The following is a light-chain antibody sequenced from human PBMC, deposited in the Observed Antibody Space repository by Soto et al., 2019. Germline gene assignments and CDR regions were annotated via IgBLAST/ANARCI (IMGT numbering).Light chain of an antibody. Sequence: QSVLTQPPSASGSPGQSVTISCTGTSSDVGGYNYVSWYQQHPGKAPKLIISEVSKRPSGVPDRFSGSKSGNTASLTVSGIQAEDEADYYCTSTAGRNNYFFGTGTKVTVL. CDR3: TSTAGRNNYF. J-gene: IGLJ1*01. CDR2: EVS. CDR1: SSDVGGYNY. V-gene: IGLV2-8*01.